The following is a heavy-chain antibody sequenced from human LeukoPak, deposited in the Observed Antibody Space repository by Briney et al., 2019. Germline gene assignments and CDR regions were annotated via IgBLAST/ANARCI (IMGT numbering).Heavy chain of an antibody. CDR2: IIPILGIA. Sequence: SVKVSCKASGGTFSSYTISWVRQAPGQGLEWMGRIIPILGIANYAQKFQGRVTITADKSTSTAYMELSSRRSEDTAVYYCARGLGLGDWFDPWGQGTLVTVSS. D-gene: IGHD3-10*01. V-gene: IGHV1-69*02. CDR3: ARGLGLGDWFDP. J-gene: IGHJ5*02. CDR1: GGTFSSYT.